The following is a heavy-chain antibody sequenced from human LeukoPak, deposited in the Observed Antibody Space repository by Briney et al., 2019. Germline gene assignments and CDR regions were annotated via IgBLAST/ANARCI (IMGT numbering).Heavy chain of an antibody. D-gene: IGHD2/OR15-2a*01. V-gene: IGHV5-51*01. CDR3: ARQISPSAGWFDP. Sequence: GESLKISCKGSGYSFTSSWIGWVRQMPGKGLEWMGIIYPGDSDTRYSPSFRGQVTISADKSISTAYLQWSSLKASDTAMYYCARQISPSAGWFDPWGQGTLVTVSS. CDR1: GYSFTSSW. CDR2: IYPGDSDT. J-gene: IGHJ5*02.